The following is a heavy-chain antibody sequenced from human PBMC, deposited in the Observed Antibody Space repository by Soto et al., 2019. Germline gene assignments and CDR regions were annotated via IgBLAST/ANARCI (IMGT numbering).Heavy chain of an antibody. J-gene: IGHJ4*02. Sequence: SETLSLTCTVSGGSISSYYWSWIRQPPGKGLEWIGCFYYSGSTNYNPSLKSRVTISVDTSKKQFSLKLSSVTAADTAVYYCARGGWKLFDYWGQGTLVTVSS. CDR1: GGSISSYY. V-gene: IGHV4-59*01. D-gene: IGHD6-19*01. CDR2: FYYSGST. CDR3: ARGGWKLFDY.